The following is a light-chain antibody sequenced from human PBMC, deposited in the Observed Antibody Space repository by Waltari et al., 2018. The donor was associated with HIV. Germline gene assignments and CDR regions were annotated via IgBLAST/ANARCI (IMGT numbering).Light chain of an antibody. CDR3: AAWDDSLNGLWV. Sequence: QSVLTQPPSVSGTPGQRVTISCSGASSNIGRNTVNWFQLLPGTAPKLLIYTDNQRLSGVPDRFSGSKSGTSASLAISGLQSEDEADYFCAAWDDSLNGLWVFGGGTKLTVL. V-gene: IGLV1-44*01. CDR1: SSNIGRNT. CDR2: TDN. J-gene: IGLJ3*02.